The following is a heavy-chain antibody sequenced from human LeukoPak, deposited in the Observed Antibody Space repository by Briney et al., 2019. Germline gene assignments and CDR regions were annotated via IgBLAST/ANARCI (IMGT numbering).Heavy chain of an antibody. J-gene: IGHJ4*02. Sequence: ASVKVSCKASGYIFTNYYMHWVRQAAGQGLEWMGTINSSGGSTTYAQKCKGRVTMTRHTSTSTVYMELSSLRSEDTAVYYCARDHGSAYYRAPRHWGQGTLVTVSS. CDR1: GYIFTNYY. CDR3: ARDHGSAYYRAPRH. D-gene: IGHD3-10*01. CDR2: INSSGGST. V-gene: IGHV1-46*01.